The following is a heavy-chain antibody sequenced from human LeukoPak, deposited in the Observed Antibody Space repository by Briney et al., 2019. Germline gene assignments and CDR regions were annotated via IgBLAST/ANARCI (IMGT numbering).Heavy chain of an antibody. Sequence: GGSLRLSCAASGFTFSSFWMSWVRQAPGKGLEWVANMKQDGSQKYYVDSVKGRFTISRDNVRNSLYLQMNSLRAEDTAVYYCARGDYFASGSYSDSWGQGILVTVSS. CDR3: ARGDYFASGSYSDS. V-gene: IGHV3-7*01. J-gene: IGHJ4*02. CDR1: GFTFSSFW. CDR2: MKQDGSQK. D-gene: IGHD3-10*01.